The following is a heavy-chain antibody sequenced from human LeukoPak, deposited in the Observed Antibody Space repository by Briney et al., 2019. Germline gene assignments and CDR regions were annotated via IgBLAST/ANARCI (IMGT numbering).Heavy chain of an antibody. D-gene: IGHD2-8*01. CDR1: GYTFTGYY. Sequence: GASVKVSCKASGYTFTGYYMHWVRQAPGQGLGWMGWINPNSGGTNYAQKFQGRVTMTRDTSISTAYMELSRLRSDDTAVYYCARDTMGYCTNGVCPMISSDHPPSDYWGQGTLVTVSS. CDR3: ARDTMGYCTNGVCPMISSDHPPSDY. V-gene: IGHV1-2*02. J-gene: IGHJ4*02. CDR2: INPNSGGT.